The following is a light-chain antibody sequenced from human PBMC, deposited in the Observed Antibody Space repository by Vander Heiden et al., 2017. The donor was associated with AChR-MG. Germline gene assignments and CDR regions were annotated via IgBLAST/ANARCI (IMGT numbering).Light chain of an antibody. V-gene: IGLV2-14*01. J-gene: IGLJ3*02. CDR2: DVS. CDR3: SSYTSSSTRV. CDR1: SSDVGGYNY. Sequence: QSALTQPASVSGSPGQSITSSCTGTSSDVGGYNYFAWDQQHPGKAPKLMIYDVSNRPSGVSNRFSGSKSGNTASLTISGLQAEDEADYYCSSYTSSSTRVFGGGTKLTVL.